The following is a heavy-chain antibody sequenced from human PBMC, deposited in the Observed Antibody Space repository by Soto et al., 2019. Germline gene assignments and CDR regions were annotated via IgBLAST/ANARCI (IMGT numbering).Heavy chain of an antibody. D-gene: IGHD3-10*01. J-gene: IGHJ4*02. CDR3: ARDIYTMVRGGTKSDY. CDR1: GGTFSSYA. CDR2: IIPIFGTA. Sequence: QVQLVQSGAEVKKPGSSVKVSCKASGGTFSSYAISWVRQAPGQGLEWLGGIIPIFGTANYAQKFQGRVTITADKSTSTAYMERSSLRSEDTAVYYCARDIYTMVRGGTKSDYWGQGTLVTVSS. V-gene: IGHV1-69*06.